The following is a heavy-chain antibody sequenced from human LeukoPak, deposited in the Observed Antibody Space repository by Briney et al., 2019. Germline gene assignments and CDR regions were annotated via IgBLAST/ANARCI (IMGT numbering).Heavy chain of an antibody. Sequence: GGSLILSCVASGFTFSSYGMHWVCQAPGKGLEWVAVIWYGGSNKYYADSVKGRFTISRDNSKNTLYLQMNSLRAEDTAVYYCARDPMTAAGSKDGMDVWGQGTTVTVSS. CDR3: ARDPMTAAGSKDGMDV. CDR2: IWYGGSNK. CDR1: GFTFSSYG. D-gene: IGHD6-13*01. J-gene: IGHJ6*02. V-gene: IGHV3-33*08.